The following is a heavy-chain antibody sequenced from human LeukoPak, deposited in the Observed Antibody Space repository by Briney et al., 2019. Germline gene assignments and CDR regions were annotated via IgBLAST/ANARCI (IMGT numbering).Heavy chain of an antibody. Sequence: GGSLRLSRAASGFTFSSYDMHWVRQATGKGLEWVSAIGTAGDTYYPGSVKGRSTISRENAKNSLYLQMNSLRAEDTAVYYCARALDAFDIWGQGTMVTVSS. CDR3: ARALDAFDI. CDR1: GFTFSSYD. V-gene: IGHV3-13*01. CDR2: IGTAGDT. J-gene: IGHJ3*02.